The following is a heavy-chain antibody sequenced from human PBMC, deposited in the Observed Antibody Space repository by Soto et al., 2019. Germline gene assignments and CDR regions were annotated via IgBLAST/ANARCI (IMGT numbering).Heavy chain of an antibody. J-gene: IGHJ3*02. CDR1: GGSISSDY. V-gene: IGHV4-59*01. CDR2: IYCGGNA. Sequence: PSETLSLTCTVSGGSISSDYRSWIRQSPGKGLEWIGYIYCGGNATYNPSLNSRVTISVDTSNTQSSLNLSSVTAAETAVYYCERGRPRDCYNSGRSDFDIWGQGTMVTVSS. CDR3: ERGRPRDCYNSGRSDFDI. D-gene: IGHD2-21*01.